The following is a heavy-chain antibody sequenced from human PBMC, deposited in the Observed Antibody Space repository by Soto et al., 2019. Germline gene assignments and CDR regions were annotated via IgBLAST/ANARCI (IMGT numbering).Heavy chain of an antibody. V-gene: IGHV1-46*01. CDR2: INPSGGST. Sequence: ASVKVSCKASGYTFTSYYMHWVRQAPGQGPEWMGIINPSGGSTSYAQKFQGRVTMTRDTSTSTVYMELSSLRSEDTAVYYCARDRVDYYGSSGYPGWFDPWGQGTLVTVSS. J-gene: IGHJ5*02. CDR1: GYTFTSYY. D-gene: IGHD3-22*01. CDR3: ARDRVDYYGSSGYPGWFDP.